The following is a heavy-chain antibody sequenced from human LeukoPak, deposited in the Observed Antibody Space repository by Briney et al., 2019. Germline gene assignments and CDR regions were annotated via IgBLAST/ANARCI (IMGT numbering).Heavy chain of an antibody. CDR1: GGSFSGYY. CDR2: INHSGST. V-gene: IGHV4-34*01. J-gene: IGHJ6*02. D-gene: IGHD6-13*01. CDR3: ARVSGYSSSWYPPYYYYYGMDV. Sequence: SETLSLTRAVYGGSFSGYYWSWIRQPPGKGLEWIGEINHSGSTNYNPSLKSRVTISVDTSKNQFSLKLSSVTAADTAVYYCARVSGYSSSWYPPYYYYYGMDVWGQGTTVTVSS.